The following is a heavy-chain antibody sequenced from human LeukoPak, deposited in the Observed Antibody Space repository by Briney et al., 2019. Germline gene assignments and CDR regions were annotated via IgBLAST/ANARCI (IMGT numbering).Heavy chain of an antibody. CDR3: ARGLITGTTYYYYYMDV. Sequence: ASVKVSCKASGGTFISYAISWVRQAPGQGLEWMGGIIPIFGTANYAQKFQGRVTITTDESTSTAYMELSSLRSEDTAVYYCARGLITGTTYYYYYMDVWGKGTTVNVSS. CDR2: IIPIFGTA. D-gene: IGHD1-20*01. CDR1: GGTFISYA. J-gene: IGHJ6*03. V-gene: IGHV1-69*05.